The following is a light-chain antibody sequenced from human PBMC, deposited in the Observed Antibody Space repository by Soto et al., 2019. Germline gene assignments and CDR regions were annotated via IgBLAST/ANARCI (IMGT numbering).Light chain of an antibody. CDR1: SSDVGSYSV. V-gene: IGLV2-23*03. Sequence: QSALTQPASVSGSPGQSITISCTGISSDVGSYSVVSWYQQHPGKAPKVMIYEGSKRPSGVSNRFSGSKSGNTASLTISGLQAEDEADYYCCSYAGSSTFVVFGGGTQLTVL. CDR3: CSYAGSSTFVV. CDR2: EGS. J-gene: IGLJ2*01.